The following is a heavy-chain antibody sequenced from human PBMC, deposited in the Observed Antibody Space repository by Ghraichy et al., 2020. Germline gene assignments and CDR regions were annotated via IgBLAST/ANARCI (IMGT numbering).Heavy chain of an antibody. V-gene: IGHV3-21*01. CDR3: VRGYNYDFNWYFDL. J-gene: IGHJ2*01. Sequence: GGSLRLSCAASGFTFNRYSLNWVRQAPGKGLEWVSSISSPSSYIFYIDAVKGRFTISRDNARNSLYLQMNSLRVDDTAVYYCVRGYNYDFNWYFDLWGRGTLVTVSS. CDR1: GFTFNRYS. D-gene: IGHD5-18*01. CDR2: ISSPSSYI.